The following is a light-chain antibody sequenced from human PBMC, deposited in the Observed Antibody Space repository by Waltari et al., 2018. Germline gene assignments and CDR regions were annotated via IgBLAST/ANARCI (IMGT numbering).Light chain of an antibody. CDR1: SSNIGSNT. J-gene: IGLJ3*02. V-gene: IGLV1-44*01. Sequence: QSVLTQPPSASGTPVQRVTISCSGSSSNIGSNTVTWYQQLPGPAPNLLIYSHNQRPSGVPARFSGSKSGTSASLAISGLQSEDEADYYCAAWDDSLNGPVFGGGTKLTVL. CDR2: SHN. CDR3: AAWDDSLNGPV.